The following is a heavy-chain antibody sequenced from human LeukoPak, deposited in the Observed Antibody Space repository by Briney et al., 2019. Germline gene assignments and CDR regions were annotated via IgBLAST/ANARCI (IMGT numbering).Heavy chain of an antibody. CDR1: GFTFSSYS. V-gene: IGHV3-21*01. J-gene: IGHJ4*02. D-gene: IGHD6-19*01. CDR2: ISSSSSYI. Sequence: PGGSLRLSCAASGFTFSSYSMNWVRQAPGKGLEWVSSISSSSSYIYYADSVKGRFTISRDNAKNSLYLQMNSLRAEDTAVYYCARGGTAVAYFDYWGQGTLVTVSS. CDR3: ARGGTAVAYFDY.